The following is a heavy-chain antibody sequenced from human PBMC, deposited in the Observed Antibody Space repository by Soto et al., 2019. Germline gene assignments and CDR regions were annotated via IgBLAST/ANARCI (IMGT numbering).Heavy chain of an antibody. Sequence: PGGSLRLSCAASGFTFSRYAMSWVRQAPGKGLEWVSTVTGGGNTTYNADSVNGRFTISRDNSKNTLYLQMNNLRAEDTAIYYCASSSGDLDVYGMDIWGPGTTVTVSS. V-gene: IGHV3-23*01. CDR2: VTGGGNTT. CDR3: ASSSGDLDVYGMDI. D-gene: IGHD3-10*01. J-gene: IGHJ6*02. CDR1: GFTFSRYA.